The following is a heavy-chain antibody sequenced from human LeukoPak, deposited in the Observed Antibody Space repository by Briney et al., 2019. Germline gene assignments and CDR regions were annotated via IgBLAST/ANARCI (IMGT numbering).Heavy chain of an antibody. CDR2: IYYSRTT. CDR3: ARGRYSSSWYTWFDP. J-gene: IGHJ5*02. V-gene: IGHV4-39*01. Sequence: SETLSLTCTVSGGSISSSDYYWGWIRQPPGKGLEWIASIYYSRTTHYNPSHQSRVTMSVDTSKNQFSLKLSSVTAADTAVYYCARGRYSSSWYTWFDPWGQGTLVTVSS. CDR1: GGSISSSDYY. D-gene: IGHD6-13*01.